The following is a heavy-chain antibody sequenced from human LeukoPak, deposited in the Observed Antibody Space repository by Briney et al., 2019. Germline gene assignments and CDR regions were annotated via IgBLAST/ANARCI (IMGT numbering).Heavy chain of an antibody. CDR1: GYTFTGYY. CDR2: INPNSSGT. CDR3: ARANYYDSSGYYGDFDY. D-gene: IGHD3-22*01. J-gene: IGHJ4*02. Sequence: ASVKVSCKASGYTFTGYYMHWVRQAPGQGLEWMGRINPNSSGTNYAQKFQGRVTMTRDTSISTACMELSRLRSDDTAVYYCARANYYDSSGYYGDFDYWGQGTLVTVSS. V-gene: IGHV1-2*06.